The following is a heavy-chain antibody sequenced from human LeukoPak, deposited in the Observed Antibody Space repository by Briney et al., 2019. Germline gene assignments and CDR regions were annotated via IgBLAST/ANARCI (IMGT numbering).Heavy chain of an antibody. D-gene: IGHD2-21*01. Sequence: GGSLRLSCAASGFTFSSYGMHWVRQAPGKGLEWVAFIRYDGSNKYYADSVKGRFTISRDNSKNTLYLQMNSLRAEDTAVYYCAKDLFGSKYYFDYWGQGTLVTVSS. CDR2: IRYDGSNK. CDR3: AKDLFGSKYYFDY. J-gene: IGHJ4*02. V-gene: IGHV3-30*02. CDR1: GFTFSSYG.